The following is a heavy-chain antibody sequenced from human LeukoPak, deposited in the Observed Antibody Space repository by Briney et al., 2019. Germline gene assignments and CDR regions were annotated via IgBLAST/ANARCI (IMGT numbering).Heavy chain of an antibody. CDR3: AKVGTVTTRGAPPDY. V-gene: IGHV3-66*01. J-gene: IGHJ4*02. Sequence: GGSLRLSCAASGFTVSSNYMSWVRQAPGKGLEWVSVIYSGGSTYYADSVKGRFTISRDNSKNTLYLQMNSLRAEDTAVYYCAKVGTVTTRGAPPDYWGQGTLVTVSS. CDR1: GFTVSSNY. CDR2: IYSGGST. D-gene: IGHD4-17*01.